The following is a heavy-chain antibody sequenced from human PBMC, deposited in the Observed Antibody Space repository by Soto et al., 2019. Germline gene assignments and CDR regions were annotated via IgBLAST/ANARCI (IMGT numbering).Heavy chain of an antibody. D-gene: IGHD3-10*01. CDR1: GFTFSSYG. CDR3: AKGKRITMVRGWYGMDV. J-gene: IGHJ6*02. Sequence: QVQLVESGGGVVQPGRSLRLSCAASGFTFSSYGMHWVRQAPGKGLEWVAVISYDGSNKYYADSVKGRFTISRDNSKNTLYLQMNSLRAEDTAVYYCAKGKRITMVRGWYGMDVWGQGTTVTVSS. V-gene: IGHV3-30*18. CDR2: ISYDGSNK.